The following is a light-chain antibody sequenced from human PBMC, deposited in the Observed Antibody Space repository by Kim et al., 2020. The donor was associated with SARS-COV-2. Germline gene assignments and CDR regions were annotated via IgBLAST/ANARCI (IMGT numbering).Light chain of an antibody. J-gene: IGKJ4*01. CDR2: DAS. Sequence: IQMTQSPSSVSASVGDRVTITCRASRRVGNYLIWFQQNPGKVPKLLILDASHLQGGVPSRFSGSGSGTDFTLTINNLQPEDSAVYYCQQANTLPPTFGRGTKVDIK. CDR3: QQANTLPPT. CDR1: RRVGNY. V-gene: IGKV1-12*01.